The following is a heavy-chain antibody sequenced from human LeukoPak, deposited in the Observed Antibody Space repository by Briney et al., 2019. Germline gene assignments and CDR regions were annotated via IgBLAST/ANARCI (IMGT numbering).Heavy chain of an antibody. CDR2: IYYSGSI. CDR3: AREDFDTLIGYRYYFDS. V-gene: IGHV4-39*01. D-gene: IGHD3-9*01. J-gene: IGHJ4*02. Sequence: SETLSLTCTVSGGSVSSSNSYWGWIRQPPGKGLGWIGSIYYSGSIYYNPSLMSRITMSVDTSKNQFSLKLSSVTATDTAVYYCAREDFDTLIGYRYYFDSWGQGTLVTVSS. CDR1: GGSVSSSNSY.